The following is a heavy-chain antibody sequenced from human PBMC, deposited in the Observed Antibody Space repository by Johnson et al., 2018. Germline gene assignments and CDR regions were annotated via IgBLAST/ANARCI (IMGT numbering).Heavy chain of an antibody. D-gene: IGHD1-14*01. J-gene: IGHJ6*03. Sequence: QVQLVQSGGGVVQPGRSXRLSCAASGFTFSSYFMHWVRQAPGKGLEWVAVVSFDASDEYYADSVKGRFTISRDNSKNPLDLQMFSLRDEDTAVYYCARDPESVSDYSYMDVWGKGTTVTVSS. CDR3: ARDPESVSDYSYMDV. V-gene: IGHV3-30-3*01. CDR2: VSFDASDE. CDR1: GFTFSSYF.